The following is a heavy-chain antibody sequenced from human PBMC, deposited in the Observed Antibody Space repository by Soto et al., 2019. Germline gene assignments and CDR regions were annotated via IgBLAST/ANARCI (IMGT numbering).Heavy chain of an antibody. CDR2: VNPILSMS. V-gene: IGHV1-69*02. CDR3: ATSYGSGYRAFDY. CDR1: GDTFSIYT. Sequence: GASVKVSSKASGDTFSIYTINWVRQAPGLGLEWMGRVNPILSMSNYAQKFQGRVTMTADKSTSTAYMELRSLRSEDTAFYYCATSYGSGYRAFDYWGQGALVTVSS. J-gene: IGHJ4*02. D-gene: IGHD3-10*01.